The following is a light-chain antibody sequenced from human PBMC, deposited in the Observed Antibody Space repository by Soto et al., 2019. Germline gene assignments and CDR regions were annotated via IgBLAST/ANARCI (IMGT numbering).Light chain of an antibody. Sequence: EIVLTQSPATLSVSPGDRATLSCRASQSVGSNLAWYQQKPGQAPRLLIYGASSRATGIPVRFSGSGSGTDFTLTISSLQAEDVAVYYCQQYYSTPPITFGQGTKVDIK. CDR1: QSVGSN. J-gene: IGKJ1*01. CDR3: QQYYSTPPIT. V-gene: IGKV3-15*01. CDR2: GAS.